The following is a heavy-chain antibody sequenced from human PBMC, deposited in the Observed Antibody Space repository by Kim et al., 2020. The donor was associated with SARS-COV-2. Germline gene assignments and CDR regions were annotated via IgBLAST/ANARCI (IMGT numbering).Heavy chain of an antibody. D-gene: IGHD2-2*01. Sequence: ASVKVSCKASGYTFTSYGISWVRQAPGQGLEWMGWISAYNGNTNYAQKLQGRVTMTTDTSTSTAYMELRSLRSDDTAVYYCAREPAAREGYYYSYMDVWGKGTTGTVSS. CDR1: GYTFTSYG. V-gene: IGHV1-18*01. J-gene: IGHJ6*03. CDR2: ISAYNGNT. CDR3: AREPAAREGYYYSYMDV.